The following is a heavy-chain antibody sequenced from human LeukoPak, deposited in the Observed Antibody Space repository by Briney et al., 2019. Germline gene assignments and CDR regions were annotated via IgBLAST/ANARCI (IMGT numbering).Heavy chain of an antibody. CDR2: ISSGSSYI. Sequence: PGGSLRLSCAASGFTFSSYSMNWVRQAPGKGLEWVSSISSGSSYIYYADSVKGRFTISRDNAKNSLYLQMNSLRAEDTAVYYCARDLYDSSGYYYVKEVDYWGQGTLVTVSS. D-gene: IGHD3-22*01. CDR3: ARDLYDSSGYYYVKEVDY. V-gene: IGHV3-21*01. CDR1: GFTFSSYS. J-gene: IGHJ4*02.